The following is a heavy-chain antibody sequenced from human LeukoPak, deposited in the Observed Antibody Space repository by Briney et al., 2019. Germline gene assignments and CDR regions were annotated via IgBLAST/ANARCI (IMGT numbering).Heavy chain of an antibody. V-gene: IGHV3-7*01. CDR1: GFTFGSYW. CDR3: MGGRGWLPEN. D-gene: IGHD3-22*01. Sequence: GGSLRLSCAASGFTFGSYWMNWVRQAPGKGLEWVAIIKQDGTETFYVDSVKGRFTISRDNVKNSLYLQMNSLRIEDAAVYYCMGGRGWLPENWGQGTLVTVSP. CDR2: IKQDGTET. J-gene: IGHJ4*02.